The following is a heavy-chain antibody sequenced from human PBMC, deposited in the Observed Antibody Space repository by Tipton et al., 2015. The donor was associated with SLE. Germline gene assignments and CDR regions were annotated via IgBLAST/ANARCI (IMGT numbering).Heavy chain of an antibody. CDR3: ASEFSGWFDP. Sequence: LRLSCAVSGGSISSGGYSWSWIRQPPGKGLEWIGNIFYSGSTNYNPSLKSRVTISVDTSKNQFSLKLSSVTAADTAVYYCASEFSGWFDPWGQGTLVTVSS. J-gene: IGHJ5*02. CDR2: IFYSGST. V-gene: IGHV4-61*08. CDR1: GGSISSGGYS. D-gene: IGHD6-25*01.